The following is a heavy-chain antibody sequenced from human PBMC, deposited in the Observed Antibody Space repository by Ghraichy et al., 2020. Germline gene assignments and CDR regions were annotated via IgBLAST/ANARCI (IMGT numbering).Heavy chain of an antibody. D-gene: IGHD2-15*01. J-gene: IGHJ5*02. CDR3: AKAWGYCSGANCPPYNWFDP. CDR1: GFTFSSYA. V-gene: IGHV3-23*01. Sequence: GGSLRLSCAASGFTFSSYAMYWVRQAPGKGLEWVSTLSASGGSTYYADSVKGRFTVSRDNSRDTLYLQMTSLRAEDTAIYYCAKAWGYCSGANCPPYNWFDPWGQGTQVTVSS. CDR2: LSASGGST.